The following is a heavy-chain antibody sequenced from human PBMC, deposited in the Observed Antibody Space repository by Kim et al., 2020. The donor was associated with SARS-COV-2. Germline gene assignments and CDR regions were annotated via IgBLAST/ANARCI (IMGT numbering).Heavy chain of an antibody. CDR3: ARGSSGWSGAYYFDY. V-gene: IGHV1-69*13. Sequence: SVKVSCKASGGTFSSYAISWVRQAPGQGLEWMGGIIPIFGTANYAQKFQGRVTITADESTSTAYMELSSLRSEDTAVYYCARGSSGWSGAYYFDYWGKGTLVTVSS. D-gene: IGHD6-19*01. CDR2: IIPIFGTA. CDR1: GGTFSSYA. J-gene: IGHJ4*02.